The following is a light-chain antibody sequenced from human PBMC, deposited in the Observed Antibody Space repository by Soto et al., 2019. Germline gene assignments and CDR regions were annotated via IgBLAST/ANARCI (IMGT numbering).Light chain of an antibody. J-gene: IGKJ1*01. CDR3: QQYNSYRRT. Sequence: DIQMTQSPSTLSASVGDRVTITCRASQSISSWLAWYQQKPGKAPKLLIYKASSLESGVPSRFSGSGSGTEFTLTSSSLQPDDFATYYYQQYNSYRRTCGQGTKVEIK. CDR1: QSISSW. CDR2: KAS. V-gene: IGKV1-5*03.